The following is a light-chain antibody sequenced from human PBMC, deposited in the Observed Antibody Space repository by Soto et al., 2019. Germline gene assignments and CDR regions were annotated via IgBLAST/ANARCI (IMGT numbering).Light chain of an antibody. V-gene: IGLV7-43*01. Sequence: QTVVTQEPSLTVSPGGTVTLTCATSTGAVTSGYYPNWFQQKPGQAPRALIYSTNKKYSWTPARFSGSLLGGKAALTLSGVEAEGGGEYYWLLLFGGQLGVFGGGTKLTVL. CDR1: TGAVTSGYY. J-gene: IGLJ2*01. CDR3: LLLFGGQLGV. CDR2: STN.